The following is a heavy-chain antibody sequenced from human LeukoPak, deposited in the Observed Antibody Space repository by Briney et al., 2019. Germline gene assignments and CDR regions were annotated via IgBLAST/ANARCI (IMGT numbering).Heavy chain of an antibody. CDR2: ISRSGSGDNT. V-gene: IGHV3-23*01. D-gene: IGHD5-24*01. Sequence: GGSLRLSCAASGFTLSKFDMYWVRQAPGKGLECVSVISRSGSGDNTYYADSVKGRFTISRDNSRNTLYLQMDSLRAEDTAVYYCVREARESGGFDYWGQGTLVTVSS. CDR1: GFTLSKFD. J-gene: IGHJ4*02. CDR3: VREARESGGFDY.